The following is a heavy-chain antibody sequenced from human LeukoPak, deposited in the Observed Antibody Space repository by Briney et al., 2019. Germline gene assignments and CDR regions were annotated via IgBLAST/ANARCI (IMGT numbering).Heavy chain of an antibody. D-gene: IGHD6-6*01. Sequence: SQTLSLTCTVSGGSISSGGYYWSWIRQHPGKGLEWIGYIYYSGSTYYNPSLKSRVTISVDTSKNQFSLKLSSVTAADTAVYYCAREALQRQLALSKDAFDIWGQGTMVTVSS. CDR1: GGSISSGGYY. V-gene: IGHV4-31*03. CDR3: AREALQRQLALSKDAFDI. CDR2: IYYSGST. J-gene: IGHJ3*02.